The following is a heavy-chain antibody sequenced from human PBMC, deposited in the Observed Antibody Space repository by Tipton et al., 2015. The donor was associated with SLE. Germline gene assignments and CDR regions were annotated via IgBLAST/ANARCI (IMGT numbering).Heavy chain of an antibody. CDR2: IYDIGST. J-gene: IGHJ1*01. CDR3: ASARHGGAEDCEH. Sequence: TLSLTCTVSGGSISSYYWSWIRQPPGKGLEWIGYIYDIGSTNYNPSLKSRVTMSVDTSENQLSLKLTFVTAADTAVYYCASARHGGAEDCEHWGQGTLGTVSS. D-gene: IGHD3-3*01. V-gene: IGHV4-59*01. CDR1: GGSISSYY.